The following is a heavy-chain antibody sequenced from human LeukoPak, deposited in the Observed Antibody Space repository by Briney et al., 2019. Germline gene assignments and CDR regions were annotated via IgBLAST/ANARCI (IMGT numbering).Heavy chain of an antibody. J-gene: IGHJ4*02. Sequence: ASVKVSCKASGGTFSSYAISRVRQAPGQGLEWMGRIIPIFGTANYAQKFQGRVTITTDESTSTAYMELSSLRSEDTAVYYCARIFMDCSSTSCPLDYWGQGTLVTVSS. CDR2: IIPIFGTA. V-gene: IGHV1-69*05. D-gene: IGHD2-2*01. CDR3: ARIFMDCSSTSCPLDY. CDR1: GGTFSSYA.